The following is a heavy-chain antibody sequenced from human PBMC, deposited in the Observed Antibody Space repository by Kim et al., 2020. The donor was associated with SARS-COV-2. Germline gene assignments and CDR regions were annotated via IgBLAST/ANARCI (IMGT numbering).Heavy chain of an antibody. D-gene: IGHD2-2*01. CDR1: GGSISTYY. Sequence: SETLSLTCTVSGGSISTYYWSWIRQPPGKGLEWMGNIYYSGSTNYNPSLKSRVTISVDTSKNQFSLKLSSVTAADTAVYYCARLSPRVPAATYYYDGMAVWGQGTTVTVSS. J-gene: IGHJ6*02. CDR3: ARLSPRVPAATYYYDGMAV. V-gene: IGHV4-59*08. CDR2: IYYSGST.